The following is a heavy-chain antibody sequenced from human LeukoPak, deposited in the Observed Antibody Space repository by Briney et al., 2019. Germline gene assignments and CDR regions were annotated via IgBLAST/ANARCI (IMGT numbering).Heavy chain of an antibody. CDR1: GFTFSSYW. D-gene: IGHD4-23*01. Sequence: GGSLRLSCAASGFTFSSYWMSWVRQAPGKGLEWVANIKQDGSEKYYVDSVKGRFTISRDISKNTLYLQMNSLRAEDTAMYYCARRAGGYSHPYDYWGQGILVTVSS. V-gene: IGHV3-7*03. CDR3: ARRAGGYSHPYDY. J-gene: IGHJ4*02. CDR2: IKQDGSEK.